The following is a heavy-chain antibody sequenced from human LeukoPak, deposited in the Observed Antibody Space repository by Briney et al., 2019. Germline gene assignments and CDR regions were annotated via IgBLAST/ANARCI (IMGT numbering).Heavy chain of an antibody. D-gene: IGHD3-10*01. Sequence: ASVKVSCKASGYTFTAYYMHWVRQAPGQGLEWMGWINPDSGDTSYEQKFQGRVTMTRDTSISTAYMELSRLRSDDTAVYYCAGTPNGSGSYYKSAYWGQGTLVTVSS. V-gene: IGHV1-2*02. J-gene: IGHJ4*02. CDR3: AGTPNGSGSYYKSAY. CDR1: GYTFTAYY. CDR2: INPDSGDT.